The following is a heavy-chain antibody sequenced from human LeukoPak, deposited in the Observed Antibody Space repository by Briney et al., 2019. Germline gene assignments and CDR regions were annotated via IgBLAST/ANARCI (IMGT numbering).Heavy chain of an antibody. V-gene: IGHV3-30*04. CDR1: GFTFSSYA. J-gene: IGHJ6*04. Sequence: QPGRSLRLSCAASGFTFSSYAMHWVRQAPGKGLEWVAVISYDGSNKYYADSVKGRFTISRDNSKNTLYLQMNSLRAEDTAVYYCAKDCLTHIAAAGTYYYGMDVWGKGTTVTVSS. CDR2: ISYDGSNK. D-gene: IGHD6-13*01. CDR3: AKDCLTHIAAAGTYYYGMDV.